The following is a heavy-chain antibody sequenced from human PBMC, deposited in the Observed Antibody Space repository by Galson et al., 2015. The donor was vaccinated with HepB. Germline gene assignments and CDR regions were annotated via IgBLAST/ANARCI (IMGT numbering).Heavy chain of an antibody. D-gene: IGHD1-1*01. Sequence: SLRLSCAASGFTFSDYYMSWIRQAPGKGLEWVSYISGSGSAISYADSVKGRFTISRDNAQNSLYLQINSLRAEDTAVYYCARRGTSRCFDYWGQGTLITVSS. CDR1: GFTFSDYY. J-gene: IGHJ4*02. CDR3: ARRGTSRCFDY. CDR2: ISGSGSAI. V-gene: IGHV3-11*01.